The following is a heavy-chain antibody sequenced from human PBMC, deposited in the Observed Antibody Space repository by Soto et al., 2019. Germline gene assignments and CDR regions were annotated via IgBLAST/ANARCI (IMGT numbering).Heavy chain of an antibody. CDR1: GGSISSYY. D-gene: IGHD5-18*01. CDR2: IYYSGST. V-gene: IGHV4-59*01. CDR3: ARGGIPNTAMVRPYYYYYYYMDV. Sequence: PSETLSLTCTVSGGSISSYYWGWIRQPPGKGLEWIGYIYYSGSTNYNPSLKSRVTISVDTSKNQFSLKLSSVTAADTAVYYCARGGIPNTAMVRPYYYYYYYMDVWGKGTTVTVSS. J-gene: IGHJ6*03.